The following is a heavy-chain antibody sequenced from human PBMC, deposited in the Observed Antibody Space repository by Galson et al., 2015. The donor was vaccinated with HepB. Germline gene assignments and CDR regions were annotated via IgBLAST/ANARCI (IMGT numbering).Heavy chain of an antibody. D-gene: IGHD2-8*01. J-gene: IGHJ5*02. CDR3: AKDRRFNGPEAYNWFDP. Sequence: SLRLSCAASGFSFSSYAMSWVRQAPGKGLEWVSVISGSGGSTYYADSVKGRFTISRDNSKNTLYLQMNSLRVEDTAVYYCAKDRRFNGPEAYNWFDPWGQGTLVTVPS. V-gene: IGHV3-23*01. CDR1: GFSFSSYA. CDR2: ISGSGGST.